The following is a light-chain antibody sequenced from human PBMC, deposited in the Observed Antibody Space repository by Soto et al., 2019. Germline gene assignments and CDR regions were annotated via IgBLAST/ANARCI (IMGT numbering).Light chain of an antibody. CDR3: CSYAGSDTWV. CDR2: EVS. Sequence: QSALTQPASVSGSPGQSITISCTGTSSDVGSYKFVSWYQQHPGKAPNLMIYEVSKRPSGVSNRFSGSKSGNTASLTISGLQAGGEADYYCCSYAGSDTWVFGGGTKLTVL. V-gene: IGLV2-23*02. CDR1: SSDVGSYKF. J-gene: IGLJ3*02.